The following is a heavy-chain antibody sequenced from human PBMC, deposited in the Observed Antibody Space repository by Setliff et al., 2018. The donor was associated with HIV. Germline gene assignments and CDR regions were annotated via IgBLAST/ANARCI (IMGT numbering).Heavy chain of an antibody. D-gene: IGHD3-22*01. V-gene: IGHV4-4*09. CDR1: GGSISSYY. CDR2: IYTSGST. CDR3: ARGLSFYDPGGFDY. J-gene: IGHJ4*02. Sequence: PSETLSLTCTVSGGSISSYYWSWIRQPPGKGLEWIGYIYTSGSTNYNPSLKSRVAISVDTSKNQFSLKLSSVTAADTAVYYCARGLSFYDPGGFDYWGQGTLVTVSS.